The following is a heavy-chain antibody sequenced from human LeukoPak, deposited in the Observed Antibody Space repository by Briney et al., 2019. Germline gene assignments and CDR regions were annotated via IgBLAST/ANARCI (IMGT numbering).Heavy chain of an antibody. V-gene: IGHV4-61*02. CDR3: AREGYYYYMDV. CDR1: GGSISSGSYY. CDR2: IYTSGST. J-gene: IGHJ6*03. Sequence: SQTLSLTCTVSGGSISSGSYYWSWIRQPAGKGLEWIGRIYTSGSTNYNPSLKSRVTISVGTSKNQFSLKLSSVTAADTAVYYCAREGYYYYMDVWGKGTTVTISS.